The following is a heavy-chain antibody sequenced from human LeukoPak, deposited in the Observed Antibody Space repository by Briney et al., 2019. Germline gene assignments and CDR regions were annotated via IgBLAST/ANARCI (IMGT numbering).Heavy chain of an antibody. J-gene: IGHJ5*02. CDR2: IYWDDDK. D-gene: IGHD3-10*01. CDR3: AHSLRITMVRGVINWFDP. CDR1: GFSLSTSGVG. Sequence: SGSTLVKPTQTLTLTCTFSGFSLSTSGVGVGWIRQPRGKALEWLALIYWDDDKRYSPSLKSRLTITKDTSKNQVVLTMTNMDPVDTATYYCAHSLRITMVRGVINWFDPWGQGTLVTV. V-gene: IGHV2-5*02.